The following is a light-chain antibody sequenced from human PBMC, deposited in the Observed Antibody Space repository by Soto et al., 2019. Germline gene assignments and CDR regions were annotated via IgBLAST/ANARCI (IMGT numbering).Light chain of an antibody. Sequence: QSALTQPASVSGSPGQSITISCTGTSTDVGAYNYVSWYQQHPGKAPKLLIYEVSNRPSGVSNRFSGSKSDNTASLTISELQAEDEADYYCSSYTVSSTRLFGGGTKLTVL. CDR1: STDVGAYNY. CDR3: SSYTVSSTRL. CDR2: EVS. J-gene: IGLJ2*01. V-gene: IGLV2-14*01.